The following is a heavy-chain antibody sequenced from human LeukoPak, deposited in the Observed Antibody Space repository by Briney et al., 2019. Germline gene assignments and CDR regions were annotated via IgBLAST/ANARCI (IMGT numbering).Heavy chain of an antibody. CDR1: GFTFTTYW. CDR2: IKQDGTEK. J-gene: IGHJ4*02. CDR3: AALAYYYGSGASGPNIDY. Sequence: GGSLRLSCAASGFTFTTYWMSWVRQAPGKGLEWVANIKQDGTEKYYVDSVKGRFTISRDNAKNSLYLQMNSLRAEDTAVYYCAALAYYYGSGASGPNIDYWGQGTLVTVSS. V-gene: IGHV3-7*01. D-gene: IGHD3-10*01.